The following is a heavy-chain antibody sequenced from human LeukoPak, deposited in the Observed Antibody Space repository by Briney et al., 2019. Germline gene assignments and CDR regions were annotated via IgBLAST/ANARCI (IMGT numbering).Heavy chain of an antibody. V-gene: IGHV3-11*01. CDR2: ISNSASRI. J-gene: IGHJ4*02. D-gene: IGHD3-9*01. CDR3: ARHMLRYFDWLSPFDY. CDR1: GFTFSDYY. Sequence: GGSLRLSCAASGFTFSDYYISWIRQAPGKGLEWISYISNSASRIYYADSVKGRFTISRDNAKNSLYLQMNSLRAEDTAVYYCARHMLRYFDWLSPFDYWGQGTLVTVSS.